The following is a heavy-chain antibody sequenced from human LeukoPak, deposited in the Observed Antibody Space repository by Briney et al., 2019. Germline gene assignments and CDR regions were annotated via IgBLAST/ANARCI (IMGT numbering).Heavy chain of an antibody. V-gene: IGHV3-64*02. CDR1: GFTFSSYA. CDR2: ISSNGGST. D-gene: IGHD6-13*01. Sequence: GGSLRLSCAASGFTFSSYAMHWVRQAPGKGLQYVSAISSNGGSTYYADSVKGRFTISRDNSKNTLYLQMGSLRGEDMAVYCCARGGSSSWSPIDYWGQGTLVTVSS. CDR3: ARGGSSSWSPIDY. J-gene: IGHJ4*02.